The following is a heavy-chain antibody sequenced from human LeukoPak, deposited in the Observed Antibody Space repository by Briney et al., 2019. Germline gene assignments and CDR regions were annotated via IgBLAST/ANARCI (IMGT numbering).Heavy chain of an antibody. CDR2: IKPDGSDK. CDR1: GFTFRTYW. V-gene: IGHV3-7*01. J-gene: IGHJ4*02. CDR3: ARNYGGYNYGFFDY. Sequence: GGSLRLSCAVSGFTFRTYWMTWVRQAPGKGLDGVGNIKPDGSDKYYVGSVKGRFTISRDNAKNSLYLQMNSLRAEDTAVYYCARNYGGYNYGFFDYWGQGTLVTVSS. D-gene: IGHD5-18*01.